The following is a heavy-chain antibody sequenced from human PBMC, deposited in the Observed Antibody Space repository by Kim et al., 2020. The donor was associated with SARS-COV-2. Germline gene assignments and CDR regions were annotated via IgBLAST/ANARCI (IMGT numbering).Heavy chain of an antibody. V-gene: IGHV3-11*04. CDR2: STT. J-gene: IGHJ4*02. D-gene: IGHD6-13*01. CDR3: AREIGYWLDY. Sequence: STTYYADSVTGRFTISRDNAKNSLYLQMNSLRAEDTAVYYCAREIGYWLDYWGQGTLVTVSS.